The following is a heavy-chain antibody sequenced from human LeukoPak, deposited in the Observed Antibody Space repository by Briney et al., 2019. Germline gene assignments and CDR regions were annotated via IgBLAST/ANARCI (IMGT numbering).Heavy chain of an antibody. Sequence: PGGSLRLSCAASGFTFSSYGMHWVRQAPGQGLEWMGWINPNSGGTNYAQKLQGRVTMTTDTSTSTAYMELRSLRSDDTAVYYCARGSSRYDFWSGQDFAENYFDYWGQGTLVTVSS. D-gene: IGHD3-3*01. CDR2: INPNSGGT. CDR3: ARGSSRYDFWSGQDFAENYFDY. J-gene: IGHJ4*02. V-gene: IGHV1-18*01. CDR1: GFTFSSYG.